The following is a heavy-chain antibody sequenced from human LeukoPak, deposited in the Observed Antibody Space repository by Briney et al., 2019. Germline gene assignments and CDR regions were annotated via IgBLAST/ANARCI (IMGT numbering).Heavy chain of an antibody. V-gene: IGHV4-39*01. CDR1: GGSISSSSYY. D-gene: IGHD1-14*01. J-gene: IGHJ4*02. Sequence: SETLSLTCPVSGGSISSSSYYWGWIRQPPGKGLEWIGSIYYSGSTYYNPSLKSRVTISVDTSKNQFSLKLSSVTAADTAVYYCARWEAGEPYYFDYWGQGTLVTVSS. CDR3: ARWEAGEPYYFDY. CDR2: IYYSGST.